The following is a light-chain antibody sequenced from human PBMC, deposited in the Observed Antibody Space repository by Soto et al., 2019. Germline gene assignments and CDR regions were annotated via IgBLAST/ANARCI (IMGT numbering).Light chain of an antibody. V-gene: IGLV2-11*01. CDR3: CSYAGSYIPYV. CDR2: DVT. J-gene: IGLJ1*01. CDR1: SRDVGGYRS. Sequence: QSDLARPHSVSGSPGQSVTISCTGTSRDVGGYRSVSWYQQRPGKAPKLIIYDVTKRPSGVPDRFSGSKSGNTASLTISGLQAEDESDYYCCSYAGSYIPYVFGSGTKVTVL.